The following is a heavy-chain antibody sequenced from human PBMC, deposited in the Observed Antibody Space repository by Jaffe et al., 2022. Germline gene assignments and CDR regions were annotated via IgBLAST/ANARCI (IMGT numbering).Heavy chain of an antibody. Sequence: QVQLQESGPGLVKPSETLSLTCTVSGGSISSYYWSWIRQPPGKGLEWIGYIYYSGSTNYNPSLKSRVTISVDTSKNQFSLKLSSVTAADTAVYYCARVSTGDCSGGSCYSWWFDPWGQGTLVTVSS. V-gene: IGHV4-59*01. CDR1: GGSISSYY. CDR3: ARVSTGDCSGGSCYSWWFDP. CDR2: IYYSGST. J-gene: IGHJ5*02. D-gene: IGHD2-15*01.